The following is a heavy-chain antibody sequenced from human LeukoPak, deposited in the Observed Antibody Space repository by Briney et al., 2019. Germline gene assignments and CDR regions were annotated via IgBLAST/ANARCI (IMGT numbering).Heavy chain of an antibody. J-gene: IGHJ4*02. CDR2: IWYDGSNK. CDR3: ARDYADYVGYFFFDY. Sequence: GGSLRLSCAASGFTFSSYGMHWVRQAPGKGLEWVAVIWYDGSNKYYADSVKGRFTISRDNSQNTLYLQMNSLRAEDTAVYYCARDYADYVGYFFFDYWGQGTLVTVSS. V-gene: IGHV3-33*01. CDR1: GFTFSSYG. D-gene: IGHD4-17*01.